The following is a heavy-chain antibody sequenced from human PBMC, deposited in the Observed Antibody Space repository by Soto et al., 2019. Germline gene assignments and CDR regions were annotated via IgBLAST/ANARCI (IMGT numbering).Heavy chain of an antibody. CDR3: ATRVTSIFDY. D-gene: IGHD3-10*01. CDR1: GYTLTDLS. CDR2: FDPEDGET. J-gene: IGHJ4*02. V-gene: IGHV1-24*01. Sequence: QVQLVQSGAEVKKPGASVKVSCKVSGYTLTDLSIHWVRQTPGKGLEWMGGFDPEDGETIYAQNFQGRVTMTEDTSAHAAYMELSNLRFDDTAVYYCATRVTSIFDYWGQGTLVSVSS.